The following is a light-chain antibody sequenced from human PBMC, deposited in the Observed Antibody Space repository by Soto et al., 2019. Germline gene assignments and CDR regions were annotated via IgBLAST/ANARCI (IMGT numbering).Light chain of an antibody. J-gene: IGLJ7*01. V-gene: IGLV2-14*01. CDR1: SSDVGGYNY. CDR3: TSYTSSNTHV. CDR2: DVS. Sequence: QSALTQPASVSGSPRQSITISCTGTSSDVGGYNYVSWLQQHPGKVPKLIIYDVSSRPSGVSNRFSGSKSGNTASLTISGLQAEDEADYYCTSYTSSNTHVFGGGTQLTVL.